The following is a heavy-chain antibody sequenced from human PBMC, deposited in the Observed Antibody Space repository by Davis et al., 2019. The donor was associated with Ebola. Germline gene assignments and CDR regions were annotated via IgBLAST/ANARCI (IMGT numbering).Heavy chain of an antibody. Sequence: GSLRLSCAVYGGSFSGYYWSWIRQPPGKGLEWIGYIYYSGSTNYNPSLKSRVTISVDTSKNQFSLKLSSVTAADTAVYFCARDVEYSSSSPKPQDYWGQGTLVTVSS. D-gene: IGHD6-6*01. V-gene: IGHV4-59*12. CDR2: IYYSGST. J-gene: IGHJ4*02. CDR1: GGSFSGYY. CDR3: ARDVEYSSSSPKPQDY.